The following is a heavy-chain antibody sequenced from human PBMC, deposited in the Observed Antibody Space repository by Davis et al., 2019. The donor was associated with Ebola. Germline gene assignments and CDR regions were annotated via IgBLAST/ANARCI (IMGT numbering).Heavy chain of an antibody. J-gene: IGHJ3*02. CDR3: AKDPYSSGWYIDAFDI. CDR2: ISGSGGST. Sequence: GESLKISCAASGFTFSHYEMSWVRQAPGKGLEWVSAISGSGGSTYYADSVKGRFTISRDNSKNTLYLQMNSLRAEDTAVYYCAKDPYSSGWYIDAFDIWGQGTMVTVSS. V-gene: IGHV3-23*01. D-gene: IGHD6-19*01. CDR1: GFTFSHYE.